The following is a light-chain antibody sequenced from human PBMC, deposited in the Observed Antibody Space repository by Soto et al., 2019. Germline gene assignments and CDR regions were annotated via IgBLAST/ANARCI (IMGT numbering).Light chain of an antibody. CDR1: QGISNY. CDR3: QKYNSAPPFT. Sequence: DIQMTQSQSSLSASVGDRGTITCRASQGISNYLAWYQQKPGKVPKLLIYAASTLQSGVPSRFSGSGSGTDFTLTISSLQPEDVATYYCQKYNSAPPFTFGPGTKVDIK. V-gene: IGKV1-27*01. CDR2: AAS. J-gene: IGKJ3*01.